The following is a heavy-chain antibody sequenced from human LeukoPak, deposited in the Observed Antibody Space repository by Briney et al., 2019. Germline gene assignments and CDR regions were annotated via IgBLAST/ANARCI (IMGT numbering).Heavy chain of an antibody. CDR2: ISGSGGST. CDR1: GFTFSSYA. J-gene: IGHJ6*02. Sequence: GGSLRLSCAASGFTFSSYAMSWVRQAPGKGLEWVSAISGSGGSTYYADSVKGRFTISRDNSKNTLYLQMNSLRAEDTAVYYCAGDAPPDPWEVATVYYYGMDVWGQGTTVTVSS. V-gene: IGHV3-23*01. CDR3: AGDAPPDPWEVATVYYYGMDV. D-gene: IGHD5-12*01.